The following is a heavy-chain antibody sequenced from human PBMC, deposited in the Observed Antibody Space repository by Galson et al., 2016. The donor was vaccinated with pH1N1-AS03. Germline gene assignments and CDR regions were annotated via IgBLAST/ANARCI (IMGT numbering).Heavy chain of an antibody. J-gene: IGHJ6*03. CDR2: ISGSGGNT. D-gene: IGHD2-21*01. CDR3: AKGGLEVVFAFEGAHYYMDV. V-gene: IGHV3-23*01. Sequence: SLRLSCAASGFTFSSYAMSWVRQAPGKGLDWVSGISGSGGNTYYADSVQGRFTISKDNSENTLYLEMNSLRAEDTALYYCAKGGLEVVFAFEGAHYYMDVWGKGTTVTVSS. CDR1: GFTFSSYA.